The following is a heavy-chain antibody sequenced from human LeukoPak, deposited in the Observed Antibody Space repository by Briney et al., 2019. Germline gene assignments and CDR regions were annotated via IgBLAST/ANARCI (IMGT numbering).Heavy chain of an antibody. CDR3: ARGCSGDTCYNWAGHYMDV. V-gene: IGHV1-46*01. J-gene: IGHJ6*03. CDR2: INPSGGST. D-gene: IGHD2-15*01. CDR1: GYTFTSYY. Sequence: ASVKVSCKASGYTFTSYYMHWVRQAPGQGLEWMGIINPSGGSTSYAQKFQGRVTMTRDMSTSTVYMELSSLRSEDTAVYYCARGCSGDTCYNWAGHYMDVWGKGTTVTVSS.